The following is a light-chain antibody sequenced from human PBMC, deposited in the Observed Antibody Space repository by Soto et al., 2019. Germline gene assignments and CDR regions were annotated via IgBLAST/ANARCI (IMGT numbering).Light chain of an antibody. CDR2: WAS. CDR3: QQYFDVPFT. J-gene: IGKJ4*01. CDR1: RSVLYKSNNKNH. Sequence: IVMTQSPDSLAVSLGERATMNCKCSRSVLYKSNNKNHLAWYQQKPGQPPQLIIYWASTRESGVPERFSGSGSGTDFTLTISSLEAEDVAFYWCQQYFDVPFTFGRGTTGDNK. V-gene: IGKV4-1*01.